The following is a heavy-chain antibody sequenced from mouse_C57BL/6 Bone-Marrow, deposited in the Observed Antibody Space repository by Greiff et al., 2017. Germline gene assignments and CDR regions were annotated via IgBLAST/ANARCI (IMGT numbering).Heavy chain of an antibody. J-gene: IGHJ3*01. CDR3: AREGLLRAWFAY. CDR1: GYTFTSYW. D-gene: IGHD1-1*01. V-gene: IGHV1-69*01. CDR2: IDPSDSYT. Sequence: VQLQQPGAELVMPGASVKLSCKASGYTFTSYWMHWVKQRPGQGLEWIGEIDPSDSYTNYNQKFKGKSTLTVDKSSSTAYMPLSSLTSEDSAVYYGAREGLLRAWFAYWGQGTRVTVSA.